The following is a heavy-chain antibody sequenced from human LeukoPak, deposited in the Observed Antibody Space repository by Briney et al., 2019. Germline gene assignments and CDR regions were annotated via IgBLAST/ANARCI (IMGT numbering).Heavy chain of an antibody. CDR1: GGSISSYY. D-gene: IGHD2/OR15-2a*01. CDR2: IYYSGST. V-gene: IGHV4-59*01. J-gene: IGHJ5*02. Sequence: SETLSLTCTVSGGSISSYYWSWIRQPPGKGLEWIGYIYYSGSTTYNPSLKSRVTVSVDTSRNQFSLKLSSVTAADTAVYYCARDEADNIDPWGQGTLVTVSS. CDR3: ARDEADNIDP.